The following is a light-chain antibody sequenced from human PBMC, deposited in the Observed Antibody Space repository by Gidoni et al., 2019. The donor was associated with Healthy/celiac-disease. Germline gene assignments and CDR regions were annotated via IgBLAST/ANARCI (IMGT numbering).Light chain of an antibody. CDR2: KAT. CDR3: QQYNSWWT. CDR1: QSSISW. J-gene: IGKJ1*01. V-gene: IGKV1-5*03. Sequence: DIKMPQAPSTRSASVGDRVTITCRASQSSISWLSWYQQKPGKATKLLISKATSVESGVPSRFGGSGSGTEFTLTISSLQPDDLATYYCQQYNSWWTFGQGTKVEIK.